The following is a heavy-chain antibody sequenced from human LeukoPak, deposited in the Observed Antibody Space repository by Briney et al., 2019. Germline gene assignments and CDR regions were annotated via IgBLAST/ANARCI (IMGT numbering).Heavy chain of an antibody. CDR3: ARDFRTSTLQSRRFYMDV. Sequence: GALVKVSCKASGGTFSSYAITWVRQAPGQGLEWMGGIIPIFGTANYAQKFQGRVTIIADESTSTAYMELSSLRSEDTAVYYCARDFRTSTLQSRRFYMDVWGKGTTVTVSS. CDR2: IIPIFGTA. J-gene: IGHJ6*03. CDR1: GGTFSSYA. V-gene: IGHV1-69*13. D-gene: IGHD4-11*01.